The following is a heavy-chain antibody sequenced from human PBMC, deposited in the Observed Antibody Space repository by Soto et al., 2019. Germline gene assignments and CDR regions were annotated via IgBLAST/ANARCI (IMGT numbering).Heavy chain of an antibody. CDR3: AADDNGWPHKWFHP. V-gene: IGHV4-4*07. CDR1: GGSISSYY. D-gene: IGHD6-19*01. CDR2: IYTSGST. Sequence: QVQLQESGPGLVKPSETLSLTCTVSGGSISSYYWSWIRQPAGKGLEWIGRIYTSGSTNYNPSLQGRVTLSVGTSKKQFSLKLSSVAAADHAVYYCAADDNGWPHKWFHPWGQGTLVTVSS. J-gene: IGHJ5*02.